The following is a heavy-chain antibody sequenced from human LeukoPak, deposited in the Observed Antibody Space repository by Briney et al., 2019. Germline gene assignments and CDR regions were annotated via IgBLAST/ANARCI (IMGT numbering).Heavy chain of an antibody. Sequence: GGSLRLSCTASGXTFDDYGKSWVRQAPGKGLEWVSGINWNGGSTGYADSVKGRFTISRDNAKNSLYLQMNSLRAEDTALYYCARALGGDYDYWGQGTLVTVSS. J-gene: IGHJ4*02. V-gene: IGHV3-20*04. CDR2: INWNGGST. CDR1: GXTFDDYG. CDR3: ARALGGDYDY. D-gene: IGHD2-21*01.